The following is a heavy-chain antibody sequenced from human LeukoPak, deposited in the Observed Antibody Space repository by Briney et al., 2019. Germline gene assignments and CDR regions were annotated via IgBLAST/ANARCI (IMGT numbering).Heavy chain of an antibody. CDR1: GGPVNTYY. J-gene: IGHJ4*02. Sequence: SETLSLTCSVSGGPVNTYYWSWIRQSAGKGLEWIGRISITEGTNYNPSLKSRVSMSVDASKNQVSLKLGSVTAADTAVYYCARLRRDINDWYADDCWGQGTLVTVSS. CDR3: ARLRRDINDWYADDC. V-gene: IGHV4-4*07. CDR2: ISITEGT. D-gene: IGHD6-19*01.